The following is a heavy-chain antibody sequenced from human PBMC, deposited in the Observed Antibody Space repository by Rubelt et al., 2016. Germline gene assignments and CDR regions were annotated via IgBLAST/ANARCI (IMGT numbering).Heavy chain of an antibody. J-gene: IGHJ6*02. V-gene: IGHV1-3*01. CDR3: ARDEDV. CDR2: ISAANDNT. CDR1: GYDFTSYA. Sequence: QGQLVQSGAEVKKPGASVKVSCKASGYDFTSYALHWVRQAPGQGLEWMGWISAANDNTRYSEKFQGRITITKDTSSSTAYMDLSSLTYEDTAVYYCARDEDVWGQGTTVTVSS.